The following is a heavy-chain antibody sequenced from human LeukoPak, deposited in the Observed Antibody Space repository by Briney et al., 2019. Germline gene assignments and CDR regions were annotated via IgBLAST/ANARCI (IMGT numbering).Heavy chain of an antibody. V-gene: IGHV3-21*06. D-gene: IGHD5-12*01. CDR1: GFTFSTYS. CDR2: IDSSSSYI. CDR3: VTDSGYNAFDI. J-gene: IGHJ3*02. Sequence: GGSLRLSCAASGFTFSTYSLTGVRQAPGKGGEWVSSIDSSSSYIHYADSVKGRFTISRDNAKNSMYLEMNSLRVEDTAMFYCVTDSGYNAFDIWGQGTMVTVSS.